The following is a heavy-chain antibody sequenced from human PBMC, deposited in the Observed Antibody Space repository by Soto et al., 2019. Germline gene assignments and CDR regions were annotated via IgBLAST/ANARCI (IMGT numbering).Heavy chain of an antibody. V-gene: IGHV3-21*01. J-gene: IGHJ6*02. CDR2: ISSSSSYI. CDR3: ARDRPYRSMYYGMDV. CDR1: GFTFSSYS. D-gene: IGHD1-26*01. Sequence: EVQLVESGGGLVQPGGSLRLSCAASGFTFSSYSMNWVRQAPGKGLEWVSSISSSSSYIYYADSVKGRFTISRDNAKNSLYLQMNSLRAEDTAVYYCARDRPYRSMYYGMDVWGQGTTVTVSS.